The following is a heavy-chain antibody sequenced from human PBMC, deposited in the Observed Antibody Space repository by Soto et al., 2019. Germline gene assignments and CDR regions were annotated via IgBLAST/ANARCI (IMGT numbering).Heavy chain of an antibody. CDR3: ATLGIRGAFDI. J-gene: IGHJ3*02. V-gene: IGHV3-13*01. Sequence: GGSLRLSCAASGFTFSSYDMHWVRQATGKGLEWVSAIGTAGDTYYPGSVKGRFTISRENAKNSLYLQMNSLRAGDTAVYYCATLGIRGAFDIWGQGTMVTVSS. CDR2: IGTAGDT. CDR1: GFTFSSYD. D-gene: IGHD7-27*01.